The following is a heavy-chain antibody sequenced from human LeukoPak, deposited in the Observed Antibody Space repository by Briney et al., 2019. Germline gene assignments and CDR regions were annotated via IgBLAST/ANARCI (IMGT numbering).Heavy chain of an antibody. J-gene: IGHJ4*02. Sequence: GGSLRLSCAASGFTFDDYAMHWVRQAPGKGLEWVSGISWNSGSIDYADSVKGRFTISRDNAKNSLYLQMNSLRAEDTALYYCAKGGIAAAGYYFDYWGQGTLVTVSS. CDR3: AKGGIAAAGYYFDY. CDR2: ISWNSGSI. D-gene: IGHD6-13*01. V-gene: IGHV3-9*01. CDR1: GFTFDDYA.